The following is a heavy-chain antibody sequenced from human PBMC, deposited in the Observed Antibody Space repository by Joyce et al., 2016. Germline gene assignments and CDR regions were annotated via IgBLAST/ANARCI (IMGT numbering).Heavy chain of an antibody. V-gene: IGHV4-4*07. Sequence: VQLQESGPGLLKPSETLSLTCIVSGGSITNYYWSWIRQPAGKGLEFIGRISPSGSTNYNPALKSRVTMSVDTSKNQFSLKLNSVTAADTAVYYCAREGHCTSTYCYTLKSPSYYHYYMDVWGKGTTVTVSS. D-gene: IGHD2-2*01. CDR1: GGSITNYY. CDR2: ISPSGST. J-gene: IGHJ6*03. CDR3: AREGHCTSTYCYTLKSPSYYHYYMDV.